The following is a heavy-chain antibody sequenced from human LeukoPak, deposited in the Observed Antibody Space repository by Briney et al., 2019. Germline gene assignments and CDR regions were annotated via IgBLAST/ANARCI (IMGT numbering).Heavy chain of an antibody. J-gene: IGHJ4*02. D-gene: IGHD2-15*01. V-gene: IGHV3-30-3*01. Sequence: GGSLRLSCAASGFTFSSYAMHWVRQAPGKGLEWVAVISYDGSNKYYADSVKGRFTISRDNSKNTLYLQMYSLRAEDTAVYYCARDRRGRVVAAIFDYWGQGTLVTVSS. CDR2: ISYDGSNK. CDR3: ARDRRGRVVAAIFDY. CDR1: GFTFSSYA.